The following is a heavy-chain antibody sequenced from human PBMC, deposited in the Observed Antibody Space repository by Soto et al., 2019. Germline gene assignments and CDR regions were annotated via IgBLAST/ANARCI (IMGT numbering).Heavy chain of an antibody. Sequence: GGSLRLSCAASGFTFSDFYMNWIRQAPGKGLEWVSYISSSGINIYYADSVKGRFTISRDNGKKSLYLQMNSLRAEDTAVYYCATSIGANYFQHWGQGTLVTVSS. CDR1: GFTFSDFY. CDR2: ISSSGINI. V-gene: IGHV3-11*04. D-gene: IGHD6-6*01. J-gene: IGHJ1*01. CDR3: ATSIGANYFQH.